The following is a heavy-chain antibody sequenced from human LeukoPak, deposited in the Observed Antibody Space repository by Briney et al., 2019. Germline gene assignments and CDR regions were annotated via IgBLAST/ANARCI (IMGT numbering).Heavy chain of an antibody. J-gene: IGHJ5*02. Sequence: GGSLRLSCAASGFTFSDYYVSWIRQAPGKGLEWVSYISSSGSTIYYADSVKGRFTISRDNAENSLYLQMNSLRAEDTAVYYCARDRTYYYDSSGYKNWFDPWDQGTLVTVSS. CDR3: ARDRTYYYDSSGYKNWFDP. CDR2: ISSSGSTI. CDR1: GFTFSDYY. V-gene: IGHV3-11*01. D-gene: IGHD3-22*01.